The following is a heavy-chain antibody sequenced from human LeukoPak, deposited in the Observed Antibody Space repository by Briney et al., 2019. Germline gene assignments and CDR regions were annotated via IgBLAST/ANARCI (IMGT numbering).Heavy chain of an antibody. V-gene: IGHV5-51*01. J-gene: IGHJ6*04. Sequence: GESLMISCKGSGYNFPAYWIAWVRQMPGKGLEWIGVIYPGDSDTRYSPSFQGQVTISADKSISTAYLQLSTLKASDTAMYYCAKSTASKGYFYYGMDAWGKGTTVIVSS. D-gene: IGHD2-2*01. CDR3: AKSTASKGYFYYGMDA. CDR1: GYNFPAYW. CDR2: IYPGDSDT.